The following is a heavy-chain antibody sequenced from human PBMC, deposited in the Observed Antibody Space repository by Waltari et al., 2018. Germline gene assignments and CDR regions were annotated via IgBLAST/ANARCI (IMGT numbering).Heavy chain of an antibody. CDR2: INHSGST. J-gene: IGHJ4*02. V-gene: IGHV4-34*01. CDR1: GGSFSGYY. D-gene: IGHD6-6*01. CDR3: ARSSSSPFFDY. Sequence: QVQLQQWGAGLLKPSETLSLTCAVYGGSFSGYYWIWIRQPPGKGLEWIGEINHSGSTNYNPSLKSRVTISVDTSKNQFSLKLSSVTAADTAVYYCARSSSSPFFDYWGQGTLVTVSS.